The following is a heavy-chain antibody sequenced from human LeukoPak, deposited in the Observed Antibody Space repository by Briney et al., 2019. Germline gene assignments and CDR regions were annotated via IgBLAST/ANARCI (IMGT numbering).Heavy chain of an antibody. D-gene: IGHD3-22*01. CDR3: ARKDYYDSSGQFDY. Sequence: ASVKVSCKASGYTFTSYGISWVRQAPGQGLEWMGWISAYNGNTNYAQKLQGRVTMTRDTSISTAYMELSRLRSEDTAVYYCARKDYYDSSGQFDYWGQGTLVTVSS. CDR2: ISAYNGNT. J-gene: IGHJ4*02. V-gene: IGHV1-18*01. CDR1: GYTFTSYG.